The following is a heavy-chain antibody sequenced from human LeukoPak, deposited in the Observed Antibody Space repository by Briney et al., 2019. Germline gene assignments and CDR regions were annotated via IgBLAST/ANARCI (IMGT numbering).Heavy chain of an antibody. CDR2: IYLYGTT. CDR3: ARQKWEQQGRDYYFNGLDV. J-gene: IGHJ6*02. V-gene: IGHV4-4*02. D-gene: IGHD1/OR15-1a*01. Sequence: SETLSLTCSVSIGSISSSKWWSWVRQSPVKGLEWIGEIYLYGTTNYNPSFTSRVTMSVDRSRNQFSLKLTSVAAADTAVYYCARQKWEQQGRDYYFNGLDVWGPGTTVIVSS. CDR1: IGSISSSKW.